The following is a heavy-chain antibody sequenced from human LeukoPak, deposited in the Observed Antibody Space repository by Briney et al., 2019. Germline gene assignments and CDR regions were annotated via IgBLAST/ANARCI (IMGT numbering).Heavy chain of an antibody. D-gene: IGHD3-10*01. Sequence: SETLSLTCAVYGGSFSGYYWSWIRQPPGKGLEWIGEINHSGSTNYNPSLKSRVTISVDTSKNQFSLKLSSVTAADAAVYYCARRLGYYGSGSYWGRDYYYYMDVWGKGTTVTISS. V-gene: IGHV4-34*01. J-gene: IGHJ6*03. CDR3: ARRLGYYGSGSYWGRDYYYYMDV. CDR1: GGSFSGYY. CDR2: INHSGST.